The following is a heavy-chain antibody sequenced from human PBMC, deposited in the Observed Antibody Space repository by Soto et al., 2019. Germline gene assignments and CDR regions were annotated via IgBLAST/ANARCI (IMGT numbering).Heavy chain of an antibody. V-gene: IGHV4-59*01. CDR2: LYYGRSA. D-gene: IGHD3-22*01. CDR3: ARRTMAVVPEY. J-gene: IGHJ4*02. Sequence: QVQLQESGPGLVKPSETLSLTCAVSGDSISSYYCMWIRQPPGKGLESIGYLYYGRSANYNPSLTGRVTLSLETSTTHCSLTLSSMTAADTAVYYCARRTMAVVPEYWGQGTLVTVSS. CDR1: GDSISSYY.